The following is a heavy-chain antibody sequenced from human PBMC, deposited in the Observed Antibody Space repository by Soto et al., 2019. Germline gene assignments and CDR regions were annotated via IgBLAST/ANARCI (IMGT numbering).Heavy chain of an antibody. Sequence: PSETLSLTCTVSDGSISNFSWSWIRQTPGKGLEWIGYINHLETTFYNPSFESRLTLSIDRAKNQFSLKLHSMSAADRAVYFCARGGGSDSFDYWGQGILVTVSS. J-gene: IGHJ4*02. CDR1: DGSISNFS. V-gene: IGHV4-59*04. CDR3: ARGGGSDSFDY. D-gene: IGHD1-26*01. CDR2: INHLETT.